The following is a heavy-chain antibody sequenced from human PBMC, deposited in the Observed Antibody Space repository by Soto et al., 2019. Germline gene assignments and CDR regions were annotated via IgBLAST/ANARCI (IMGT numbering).Heavy chain of an antibody. V-gene: IGHV3-33*01. D-gene: IGHD6-19*01. CDR3: SRAPIAVAQTDLDY. CDR2: IWYDGSNK. Sequence: GGSLRLSCAASGFTFGSYGMNWVRQAPGKGLEWVAVIWYDGSNKYYADSVKGRFTSSRDNSKNTLYLQMNSLRAEDTAVYYCSRAPIAVAQTDLDYLGQGTLVTLSS. CDR1: GFTFGSYG. J-gene: IGHJ4*02.